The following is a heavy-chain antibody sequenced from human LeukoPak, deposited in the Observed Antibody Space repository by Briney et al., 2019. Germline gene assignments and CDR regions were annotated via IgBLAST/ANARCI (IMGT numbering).Heavy chain of an antibody. CDR3: ASLVIGIDY. CDR1: GYTFTGSY. CDR2: INPNNGDT. J-gene: IGHJ4*02. V-gene: IGHV1-2*06. Sequence: GASVKVSCKASGYTFTGSYMHWVRQAPGQGLEWMGRINPNNGDTNYTENFQGRVTTTRDTSITTAYMELSRLRSDDTAVYYCASLVIGIDYWGQGTLVTVSS.